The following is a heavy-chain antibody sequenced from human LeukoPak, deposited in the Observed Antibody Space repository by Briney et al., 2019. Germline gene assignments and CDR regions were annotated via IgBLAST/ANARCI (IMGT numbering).Heavy chain of an antibody. CDR1: GYTFTSYY. D-gene: IGHD3-9*01. CDR2: INPSGGST. V-gene: IGHV1-46*01. CDR3: ARDYFDGYYYYYYMDV. J-gene: IGHJ6*03. Sequence: ASVKVSCKASGYTFTSYYMHWVRQAPGQGLEWMGIINPSGGSTSYAQKFQGRVTMTKDMSTSTVYMELSSLRSEDTAVYYCARDYFDGYYYYYYMDVWGKGTTVTISS.